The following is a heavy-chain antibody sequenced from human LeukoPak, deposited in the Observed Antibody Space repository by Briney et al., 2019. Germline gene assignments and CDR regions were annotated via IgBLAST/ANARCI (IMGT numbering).Heavy chain of an antibody. V-gene: IGHV3-11*01. CDR2: ISNSGSTI. Sequence: TGGSLRLSCAASGFTFDDYYMTWVRQAPGKGLEWVSYISNSGSTIYDADSVKGRFTISRDNAKNSLYLQVNTLRAEDTAVYYCARQHRYCSGGSCYPRVGWFDPWGQGTLVTVSS. D-gene: IGHD2-15*01. J-gene: IGHJ5*02. CDR3: ARQHRYCSGGSCYPRVGWFDP. CDR1: GFTFDDYY.